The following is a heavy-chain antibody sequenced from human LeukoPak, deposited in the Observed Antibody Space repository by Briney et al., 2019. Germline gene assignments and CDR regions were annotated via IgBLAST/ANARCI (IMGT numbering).Heavy chain of an antibody. CDR3: AKEYSGSYSLYYYYYYMDV. Sequence: GGSLRLSCAASGFTFSSYAMSWVRQAPGKGLEWVSAISGSGGSTYYADSVKGRFTISRDNSKNTLYLQMNSLRAEDTAVYYCAKEYSGSYSLYYYYYYMDVWGKGTTVTVSS. J-gene: IGHJ6*03. V-gene: IGHV3-23*01. CDR2: ISGSGGST. D-gene: IGHD1-26*01. CDR1: GFTFSSYA.